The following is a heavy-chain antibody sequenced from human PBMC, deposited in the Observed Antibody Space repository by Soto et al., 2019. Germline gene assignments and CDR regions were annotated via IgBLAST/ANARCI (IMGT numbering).Heavy chain of an antibody. Sequence: ETLSLTCTVSGGSISSSSYYWGWIRQPPGKGLEWIGSIYYSGSTYYNPSLKSRVTISVDTSKNQFSLKLSSVTAADTAVYYCASDIVVVPAVPGWFDPWGQGTLVTVSS. J-gene: IGHJ5*02. D-gene: IGHD2-2*01. CDR1: GGSISSSSYY. CDR2: IYYSGST. CDR3: ASDIVVVPAVPGWFDP. V-gene: IGHV4-39*01.